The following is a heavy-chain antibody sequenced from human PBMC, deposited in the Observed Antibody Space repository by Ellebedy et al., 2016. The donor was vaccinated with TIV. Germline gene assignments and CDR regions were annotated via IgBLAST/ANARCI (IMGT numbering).Heavy chain of an antibody. Sequence: GGSLRLSCAASGFTFEDYAMSWVRQAPGKGLEWVSGMTHNGDSTTYADSVKGRFTISRDNAKNTLYLQMNSLRVEDTAMYYCTRETNPPPGAVAGTGFDCWGQGTLVIVSS. CDR1: GFTFEDYA. D-gene: IGHD6-19*01. J-gene: IGHJ4*02. CDR2: MTHNGDST. CDR3: TRETNPPPGAVAGTGFDC. V-gene: IGHV3-20*04.